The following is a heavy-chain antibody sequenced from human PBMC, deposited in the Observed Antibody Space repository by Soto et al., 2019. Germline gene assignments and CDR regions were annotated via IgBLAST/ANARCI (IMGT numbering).Heavy chain of an antibody. CDR1: GFTFSSYW. CDR2: IKQEGSEK. V-gene: IGHV3-7*01. D-gene: IGHD6-19*01. Sequence: EVQLVESGGGLVQPGGSLRLSCAASGFTFSSYWRSWVRQAPGKGLEWVANIKQEGSEKFYVDSVKGRFTISRDNAKNSLYLQMNSLRAEDTAVYYCARGTGAAVAADYWGQGTLVTVSS. CDR3: ARGTGAAVAADY. J-gene: IGHJ4*02.